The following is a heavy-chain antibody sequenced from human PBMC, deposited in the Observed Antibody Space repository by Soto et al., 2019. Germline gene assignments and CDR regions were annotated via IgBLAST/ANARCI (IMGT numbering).Heavy chain of an antibody. CDR2: ISAYNGNT. J-gene: IGHJ4*02. CDR1: GYTFTSYG. D-gene: IGHD6-13*01. Sequence: ASVKVSCKASGYTFTSYGISWVRQAPGQGLEWMGWISAYNGNTNYAQKLQGRVTMTTDTSTSTAYMELRSLRSDDTAVYYCARNLSPHPGYSSSWYYFDYWGQGTLVTVSS. CDR3: ARNLSPHPGYSSSWYYFDY. V-gene: IGHV1-18*01.